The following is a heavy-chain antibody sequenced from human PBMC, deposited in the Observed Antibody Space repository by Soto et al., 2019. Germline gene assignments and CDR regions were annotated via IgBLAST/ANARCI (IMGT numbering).Heavy chain of an antibody. D-gene: IGHD4-17*01. CDR2: TIPETDTT. J-gene: IGHJ4*02. Sequence: QVQLMQSGAEVKKPGSSVQVSCTASGGTISNFAISWVRQAPGQGLEWMGVTIPETDTTKYAQKFQGRVVISADKSTTTSYLDLSGLTSDDTAFYYSARTSMTRIDYWGQGTLVNVSS. CDR1: GGTISNFA. CDR3: ARTSMTRIDY. V-gene: IGHV1-69*06.